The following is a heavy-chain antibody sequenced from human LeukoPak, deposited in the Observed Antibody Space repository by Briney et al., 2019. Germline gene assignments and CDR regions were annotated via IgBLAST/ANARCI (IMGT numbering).Heavy chain of an antibody. CDR1: RFTFSSYS. D-gene: IGHD3-16*01. CDR3: ARGGGGSWDQLAVFDI. Sequence: PAGSLRLSCAASRFTFSSYSMNWVRQAPGKGLEWVSSISNSSSYIYYADSVKGRFTISRDNAKNSLYLQMNSLRAEDTAVYYCARGGGGSWDQLAVFDIWGQGTMVTVSS. J-gene: IGHJ3*02. V-gene: IGHV3-21*01. CDR2: ISNSSSYI.